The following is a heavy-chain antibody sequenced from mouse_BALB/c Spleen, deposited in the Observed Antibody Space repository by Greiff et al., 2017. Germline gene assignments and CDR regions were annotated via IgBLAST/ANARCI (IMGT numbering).Heavy chain of an antibody. D-gene: IGHD2-4*01. J-gene: IGHJ4*01. V-gene: IGHV5-12-2*01. CDR3: AGHEDYGRADAMDY. CDR1: GFTFSSYT. CDR2: ISNGGGST. Sequence: EVKLMESGGGLVQPGGSLKISCAASGFTFSSYTMSWVRQTPEKRLEWVAYISNGGGSTYYPETVKGRFTISSDNAKHTLYLQMSSRKSEDATMYYCAGHEDYGRADAMDYWGQGTSVTVSA.